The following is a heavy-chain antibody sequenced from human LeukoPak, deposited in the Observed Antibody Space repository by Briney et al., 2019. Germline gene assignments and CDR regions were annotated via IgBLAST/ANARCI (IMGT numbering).Heavy chain of an antibody. D-gene: IGHD3-9*01. V-gene: IGHV4-59*01. Sequence: PSETLSLTCTVSGGSISSYYWSWIRQPPGKGLEWIGYIYYSGSTNYNPSLKRRVTISVDTPKNQFSLKLSSVTAADTAVYYCARDDRRLRYFDSDANYYMDVWGKGTTVTVSS. CDR3: ARDDRRLRYFDSDANYYMDV. CDR1: GGSISSYY. CDR2: IYYSGST. J-gene: IGHJ6*03.